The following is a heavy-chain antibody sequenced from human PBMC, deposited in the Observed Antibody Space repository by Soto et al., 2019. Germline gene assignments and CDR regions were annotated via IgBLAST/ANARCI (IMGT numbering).Heavy chain of an antibody. CDR2: IIPIFGTA. D-gene: IGHD2-2*01. V-gene: IGHV1-69*13. Sequence: ASVNVSCKASGGTFSSFAISWVRQAPGQGLEWMGGIIPIFGTANYAQKFQGRVTITADESTSTAYMELSSLRSEDTAVYYCARDSPGDIVVVPAAMDLDYYYYGMDVWGQGTTVTVSS. CDR3: ARDSPGDIVVVPAAMDLDYYYYGMDV. J-gene: IGHJ6*02. CDR1: GGTFSSFA.